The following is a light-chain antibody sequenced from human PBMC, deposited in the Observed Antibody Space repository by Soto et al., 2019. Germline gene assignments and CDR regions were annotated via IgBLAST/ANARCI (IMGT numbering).Light chain of an antibody. V-gene: IGKV3-20*01. Sequence: EIVMTQSPATLSLSPGERATLSCRASQSVANYLAWYQQKPGQAPRLLIYGASSRAAGVPARFSGSGSGTDFTLTISSLEPEDFAVYYCQQYGSSRITFGQGTRLEIK. CDR1: QSVANY. J-gene: IGKJ5*01. CDR2: GAS. CDR3: QQYGSSRIT.